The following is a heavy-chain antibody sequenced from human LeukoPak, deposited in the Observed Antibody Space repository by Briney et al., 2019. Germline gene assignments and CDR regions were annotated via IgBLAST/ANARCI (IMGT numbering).Heavy chain of an antibody. J-gene: IGHJ4*02. Sequence: SETLSLTCNVSGGSISNNYRSWIRQPPGKGLEWIGYFHDSESTNYNPSLKSRVSISVDTSKKQVSLKLSSVTAADTAVYYCARGDASGRPGIAFDYWGQGTLVTVSS. D-gene: IGHD1-26*01. CDR2: FHDSEST. V-gene: IGHV4-59*01. CDR3: ARGDASGRPGIAFDY. CDR1: GGSISNNY.